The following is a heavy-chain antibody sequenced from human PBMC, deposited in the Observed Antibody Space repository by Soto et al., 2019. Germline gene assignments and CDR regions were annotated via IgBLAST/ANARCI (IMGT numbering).Heavy chain of an antibody. D-gene: IGHD6-19*01. CDR2: IYYSGST. V-gene: IGHV4-31*03. J-gene: IGHJ4*02. CDR3: ARVPDSSGWLEYYFDY. CDR1: GGSISSGGYY. Sequence: PSETLSLTCTVSGGSISSGGYYWSWIRQHPGKGLEWIGYIYYSGSTYYNPSLKSRVTISVDTSKNQFSLKLSSVTAADTAVYYCARVPDSSGWLEYYFDYWGQGTLVTVSS.